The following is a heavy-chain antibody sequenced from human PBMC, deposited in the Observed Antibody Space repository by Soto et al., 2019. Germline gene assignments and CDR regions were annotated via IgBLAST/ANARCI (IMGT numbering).Heavy chain of an antibody. CDR1: GFTFSSFS. D-gene: IGHD2-21*01. CDR2: ISSDAFST. V-gene: IGHV3-64D*06. J-gene: IGHJ5*02. CDR3: VNTTSTVIIPPT. Sequence: GGSLRLSCSASGFTFSSFSMHWVRQAPGKGLEYVSGISSDAFSTYYADSVKDRFTISRDNSKNTLYLQMRSLRPGDTGVYYCVNTTSTVIIPPTWGPGTLVTVSS.